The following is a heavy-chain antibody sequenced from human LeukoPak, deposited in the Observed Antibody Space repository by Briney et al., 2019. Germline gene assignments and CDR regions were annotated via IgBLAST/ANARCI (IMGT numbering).Heavy chain of an antibody. Sequence: GGSLRLSCTASGFTVRSNYMSWVRQSPRKGLEWVSIMYSGGSTDYADSVKGRFIISRDHSKNTLYLQMNSLRAEDTAVYYCARDRYCSGGSCYGDAFDLWGQGTMVTVSS. J-gene: IGHJ3*01. CDR1: GFTVRSNY. CDR2: MYSGGST. V-gene: IGHV3-53*01. CDR3: ARDRYCSGGSCYGDAFDL. D-gene: IGHD2-15*01.